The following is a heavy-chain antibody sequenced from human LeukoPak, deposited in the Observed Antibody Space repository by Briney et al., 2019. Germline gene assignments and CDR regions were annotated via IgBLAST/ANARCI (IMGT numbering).Heavy chain of an antibody. Sequence: SETLSLTCTVSGGSISSSSYYWGWIRQPPGKGLEWIGSIYHSGSTYYNPSLKSRVTISVDTSKNQFSLKLSSVTAADTAVYYCARGGAYYYDSSGPHFDYWGQGTLVTVSS. CDR3: ARGGAYYYDSSGPHFDY. D-gene: IGHD3-22*01. CDR1: GGSISSSSYY. V-gene: IGHV4-39*01. CDR2: IYHSGST. J-gene: IGHJ4*02.